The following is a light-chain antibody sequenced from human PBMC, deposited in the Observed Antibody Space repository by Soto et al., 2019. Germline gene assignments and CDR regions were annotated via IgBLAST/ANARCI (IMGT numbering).Light chain of an antibody. CDR1: SSDVGGYNF. V-gene: IGLV2-11*01. CDR3: CSYAGSSTYV. CDR2: DVT. Sequence: QSVLTQPRSVSGSPGQSVTISCTGTSSDVGGYNFVSWFQQHPGKAPKLMIYDVTKRPSGVPDRFSGSKSGNTASLTISGVQAEDEAYYYCCSYAGSSTYVFGTGTKATVL. J-gene: IGLJ1*01.